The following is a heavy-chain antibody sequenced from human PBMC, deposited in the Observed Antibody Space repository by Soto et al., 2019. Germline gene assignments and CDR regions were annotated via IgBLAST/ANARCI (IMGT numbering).Heavy chain of an antibody. V-gene: IGHV1-18*01. CDR3: ARAAGVNRRVCFDY. J-gene: IGHJ4*02. CDR1: GYTFTSYG. CDR2: ISAYNGNT. Sequence: QVQLVQSGAEVKKPGASVKVTCKASGYTFTSYGISWVRQAAGQGLEWMGWISAYNGNTNYVQKLQGRVTMTTDTSTSTAYMELRSLRSDDTAVYDCARAAGVNRRVCFDYWGQGTLVTVSS.